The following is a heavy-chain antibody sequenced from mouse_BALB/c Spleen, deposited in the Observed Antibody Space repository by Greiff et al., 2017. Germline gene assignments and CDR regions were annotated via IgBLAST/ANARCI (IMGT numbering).Heavy chain of an antibody. CDR3: TPNWDGYYFDY. CDR2: IYPSDSYT. J-gene: IGHJ2*01. V-gene: IGHV1-69*02. Sequence: QVQLQQSGAELVRPGASVKLSCKASGYTFTSYWINWVKQRPGQGLEWIGNIYPSDSYTNYNQKFKDKATLTVDKSSSTAYMQLSSPTSEDSAVYYCTPNWDGYYFDYWGQGTTLTVSS. D-gene: IGHD4-1*01. CDR1: GYTFTSYW.